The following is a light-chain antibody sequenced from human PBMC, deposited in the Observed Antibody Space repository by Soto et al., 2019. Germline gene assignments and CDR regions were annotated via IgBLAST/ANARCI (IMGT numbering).Light chain of an antibody. J-gene: IGKJ1*01. CDR2: KAS. V-gene: IGKV1-5*03. Sequence: DSQMTQSPSTLSASVRDRVTITCRASQSISIWLAWYQQKPGKAPKILIYKASSLESGVPSRFSGSGSGTEFTLTISSLQPDDFATYYCQQYSTYTPRTFGQGAKVDI. CDR1: QSISIW. CDR3: QQYSTYTPRT.